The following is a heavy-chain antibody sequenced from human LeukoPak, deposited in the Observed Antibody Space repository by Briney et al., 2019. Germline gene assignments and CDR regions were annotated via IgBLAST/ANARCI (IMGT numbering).Heavy chain of an antibody. Sequence: PSETLSLTCTVSGGSISSGGYYWSWIRQHPGKGLEWIGYIYYSGSTYYNPSLKSRVTISVDTSKNQFSLKLSSVTAADTAVYYCARDRDDYGGSSGGSYYYGMDVWGQGTTVTVSS. J-gene: IGHJ6*02. D-gene: IGHD4-23*01. CDR2: IYYSGST. CDR1: GGSISSGGYY. V-gene: IGHV4-31*03. CDR3: ARDRDDYGGSSGGSYYYGMDV.